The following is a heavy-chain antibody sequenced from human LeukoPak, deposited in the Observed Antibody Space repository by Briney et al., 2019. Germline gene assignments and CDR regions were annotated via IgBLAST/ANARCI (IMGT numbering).Heavy chain of an antibody. J-gene: IGHJ4*02. CDR1: GYSISSGYY. Sequence: SGTLSLTCTVSGYSISSGYYWGWIRQPPGKGLEWIGSIYHSGSTYYNPSLKSRVTISVDTSKNQFSLKLSSVTAADTAVYYCASYCTNGVCTYYFDYWGQGTLVTVSS. CDR2: IYHSGST. V-gene: IGHV4-38-2*02. CDR3: ASYCTNGVCTYYFDY. D-gene: IGHD2-8*01.